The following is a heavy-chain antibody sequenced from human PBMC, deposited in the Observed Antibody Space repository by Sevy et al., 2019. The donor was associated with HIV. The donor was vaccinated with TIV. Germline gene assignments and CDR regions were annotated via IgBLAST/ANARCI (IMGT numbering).Heavy chain of an antibody. CDR1: GFTFSSYE. D-gene: IGHD4-17*01. V-gene: IGHV3-48*03. J-gene: IGHJ4*02. Sequence: GGSLRLSCAASGFTFSSYEMNWVRQAPGKGLEWVSYISNSGTTISYSDSVRGRFTISRDNARNSLYLQMNSLRGEDTAVYYCARDLPPSATTVAHFDHWGQGTLVTGSS. CDR2: ISNSGTTI. CDR3: ARDLPPSATTVAHFDH.